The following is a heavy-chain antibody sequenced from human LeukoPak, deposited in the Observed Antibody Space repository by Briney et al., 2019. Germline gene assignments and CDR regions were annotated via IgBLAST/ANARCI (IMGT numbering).Heavy chain of an antibody. CDR3: ARVQGSSGPGIFEY. Sequence: GGSLRLSCAASGFTFSNYWMSWVRQAPGKGLEWVANIKQDGSENFYVDSVKGRFTISRDNAKKSLYLQMNSLRVEDTAEYYCARVQGSSGPGIFEYWGQGTLVTVSS. CDR2: IKQDGSEN. J-gene: IGHJ4*02. D-gene: IGHD6-19*01. CDR1: GFTFSNYW. V-gene: IGHV3-7*01.